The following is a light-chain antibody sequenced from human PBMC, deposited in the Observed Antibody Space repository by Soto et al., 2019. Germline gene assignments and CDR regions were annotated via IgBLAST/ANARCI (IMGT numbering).Light chain of an antibody. J-gene: IGKJ5*01. V-gene: IGKV1-9*01. CDR3: QQLNSYPIT. CDR2: AAS. CDR1: QGLRSD. Sequence: KLTQSPSFLSASVGDGVQIPCRASQGLRSDLAWYQQKPGKAPKLLIYAASTLQSGVPSRFSGSGSGTEFTLTISSLQPEDFATYYCQQLNSYPITFGQGTRLEIK.